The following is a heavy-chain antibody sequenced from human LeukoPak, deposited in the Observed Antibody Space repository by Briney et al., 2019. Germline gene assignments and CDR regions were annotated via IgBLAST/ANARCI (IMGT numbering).Heavy chain of an antibody. Sequence: GGSLRLSCAASGFTFSSYGMNWVRQAPGKGLEWVSYISSSGSTIYYADSVKGRFTISRDNAKNSLYLQMNSLRAEDTAVYYCARFYYYDSTAFDIWGQGTIVTVSS. V-gene: IGHV3-48*03. CDR3: ARFYYYDSTAFDI. J-gene: IGHJ3*02. D-gene: IGHD3-22*01. CDR2: ISSSGSTI. CDR1: GFTFSSYG.